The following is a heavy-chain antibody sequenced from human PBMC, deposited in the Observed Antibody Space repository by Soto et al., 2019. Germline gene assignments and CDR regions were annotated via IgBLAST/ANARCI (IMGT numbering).Heavy chain of an antibody. D-gene: IGHD3-16*01. CDR2: INTNTGNP. J-gene: IGHJ6*02. CDR3: ARGRRDYVWGSYSYYYYYGMDV. V-gene: IGHV7-4-1*01. CDR1: GYTFTSYG. Sequence: QVQLVQSGAEVKKPGASVKVSCKASGYTFTSYGISWVRQAPGQGLEWMGWINTNTGNPTYAQGFTGRFVFSLDTSVSTAYLQICSLKAEDTAVYYCARGRRDYVWGSYSYYYYYGMDVWGQGTTVTVSS.